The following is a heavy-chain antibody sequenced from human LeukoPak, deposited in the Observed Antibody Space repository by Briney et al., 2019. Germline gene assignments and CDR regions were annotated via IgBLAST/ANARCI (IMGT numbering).Heavy chain of an antibody. Sequence: PGESLKISCKASGYIFSDFWIGWVRQAPGQRLEWMGWINAGNGNTKYSQEFQGRVTITRDTSASTAYMELSSLRSEDMAVYYCARDNLVGGYYDSSGLDYWGQGTLVTVSS. V-gene: IGHV1-3*03. J-gene: IGHJ4*02. D-gene: IGHD3-22*01. CDR1: GYIFSDFW. CDR2: INAGNGNT. CDR3: ARDNLVGGYYDSSGLDY.